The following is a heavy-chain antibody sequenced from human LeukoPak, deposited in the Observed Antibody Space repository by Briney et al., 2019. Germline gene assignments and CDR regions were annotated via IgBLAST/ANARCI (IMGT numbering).Heavy chain of an antibody. V-gene: IGHV3-23*01. D-gene: IGHD3-9*01. CDR2: ISGTGGNT. Sequence: GGSLRLSCVASGFTFTSYAMNWVRQAPGKGLEWVSGISGTGGNTYYADSVKGRFTISRDNSKNTVSLQMNSLRAEDTAVYYCAKDPFLYPRCFDRWGQGTLVTVSS. J-gene: IGHJ4*02. CDR3: AKDPFLYPRCFDR. CDR1: GFTFTSYA.